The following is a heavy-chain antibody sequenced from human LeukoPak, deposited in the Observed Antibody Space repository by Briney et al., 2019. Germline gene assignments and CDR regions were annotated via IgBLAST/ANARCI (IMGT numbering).Heavy chain of an antibody. D-gene: IGHD2-15*01. J-gene: IGHJ4*02. V-gene: IGHV3-21*01. CDR3: ARDLGYCSGGSCYYYDY. Sequence: GGSLRLSCAASGFTFSSYSMNWVRQAPGKGLEWVSSISSSSSSYIYYADSVKGRFTISRDNAKNSLYLQMNSLRAEDTAVYYCARDLGYCSGGSCYYYDYWGQGTLVTVSS. CDR2: ISSSSSSYI. CDR1: GFTFSSYS.